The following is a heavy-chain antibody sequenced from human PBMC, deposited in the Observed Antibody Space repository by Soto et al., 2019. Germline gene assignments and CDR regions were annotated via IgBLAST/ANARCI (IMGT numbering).Heavy chain of an antibody. CDR3: ARVVVRVLESVYYYYYYGMDV. CDR1: GGSFRGYY. Sequence: SESLSRTCTVYGGSFRGYYWSWIRHPPGKGLERIGEINHSGSTNYNPSLKSRVTISVDTSKNQFSLKLSSVTAADTAVYYCARVVVRVLESVYYYYYYGMDVGSQGNTVTVSS. J-gene: IGHJ6*01. V-gene: IGHV4-34*01. CDR2: INHSGST. D-gene: IGHD3-3*01.